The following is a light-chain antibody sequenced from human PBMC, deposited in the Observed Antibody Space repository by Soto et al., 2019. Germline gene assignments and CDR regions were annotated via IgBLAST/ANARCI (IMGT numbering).Light chain of an antibody. CDR3: QQYNKWPPLT. CDR1: QSLSTN. Sequence: EIVMTQSPATLSVSPGKRATLSCRASQSLSTNLAWYQQKPGQAPRLLIYGASTRATGIPAKFSGSGSGTEFTLTISSLQSEDFAVYYCQQYNKWPPLTFGGGTKVEIK. V-gene: IGKV3-15*01. J-gene: IGKJ4*01. CDR2: GAS.